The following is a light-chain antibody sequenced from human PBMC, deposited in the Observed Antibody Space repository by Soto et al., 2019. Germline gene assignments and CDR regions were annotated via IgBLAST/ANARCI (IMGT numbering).Light chain of an antibody. J-gene: IGKJ1*01. Sequence: DIQVTQSPTSLSASVGDRVTITCRASQSISNYLNWYQQKPGRAPKLLIYAASTLQGGVPERFSGGGSGTDFTLTISSPQVEDFATYYCQQSYSSPPWTFGQGTKVEIK. CDR1: QSISNY. CDR3: QQSYSSPPWT. CDR2: AAS. V-gene: IGKV1-39*01.